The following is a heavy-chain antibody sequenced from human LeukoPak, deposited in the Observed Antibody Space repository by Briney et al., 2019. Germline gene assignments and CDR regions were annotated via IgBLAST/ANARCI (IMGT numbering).Heavy chain of an antibody. CDR3: APTAEAYTSWWKV. CDR2: INPDSGFT. V-gene: IGHV1-2*02. J-gene: IGHJ4*02. CDR1: GYKFTDDD. Sequence: ASVKVSCKASGYKFTDDDIHCVRQAPGQGLEFMGWINPDSGFTNYAQKFKGRVTMTRDTSISTAYLEVRSLTSDDTAVYYCAPTAEAYTSWWKVWGQGTLVTVSS. D-gene: IGHD3-16*01.